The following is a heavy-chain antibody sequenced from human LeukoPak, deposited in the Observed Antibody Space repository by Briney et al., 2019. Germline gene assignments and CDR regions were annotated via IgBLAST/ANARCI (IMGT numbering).Heavy chain of an antibody. Sequence: GGSLRLSCAASGFTFNSYAMHWVRQAPGKGLEWVAVISYDGSNKHYADSVKGRLTISRDNSKNTMYLQMNSLGIEDTAVYYCARDRGWAFDIWGQGTMVTVSS. CDR2: ISYDGSNK. CDR3: ARDRGWAFDI. CDR1: GFTFNSYA. V-gene: IGHV3-30-3*01. J-gene: IGHJ3*02.